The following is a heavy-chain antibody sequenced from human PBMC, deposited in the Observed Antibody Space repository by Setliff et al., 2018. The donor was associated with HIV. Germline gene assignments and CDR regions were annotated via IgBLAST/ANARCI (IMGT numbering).Heavy chain of an antibody. D-gene: IGHD3-22*01. J-gene: IGHJ4*01. CDR1: GDSISSGGHY. CDR3: ASRDTSRYFDDY. Sequence: PSETLSLTCSVSGDSISSGGHYWSWIRQSPGKGLEWIGYIHYSGSTYFNPSLKSRVSISTDTSKNQFSLKLTSVTAADTAAYYCASRDTSRYFDDYWGHGTLVTAPQ. V-gene: IGHV4-30-4*08. CDR2: IHYSGST.